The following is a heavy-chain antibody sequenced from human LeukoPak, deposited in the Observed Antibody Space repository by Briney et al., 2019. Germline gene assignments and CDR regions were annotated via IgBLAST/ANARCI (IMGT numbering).Heavy chain of an antibody. CDR3: ARQKCTSTSCLTKNAFDI. V-gene: IGHV4-4*09. Sequence: SETLSLTCTVSGSISSYYWSWIRRPPGKGLEWIGYIYTSGSTNYNPSLKSRVTISVDTSKNQFSLDLSSVTAADTAVYYCARQKCTSTSCLTKNAFDIWGQGTMVTVSS. J-gene: IGHJ3*02. D-gene: IGHD2-2*01. CDR2: IYTSGST. CDR1: GSISSYY.